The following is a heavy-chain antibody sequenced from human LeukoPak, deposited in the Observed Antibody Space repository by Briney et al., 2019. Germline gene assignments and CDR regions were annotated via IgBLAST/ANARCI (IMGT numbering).Heavy chain of an antibody. CDR3: TTVSFSVVSTTSGDY. CDR1: RFTLTKAW. CDR2: IKTTADGRAG. J-gene: IGHJ4*02. D-gene: IGHD5/OR15-5a*01. Sequence: GRSLRLSRAAYRFTLTKAWTSWVRHAPGKGLEWIGRIKTTADGRAGDYAAPVKGRFTVSRDDSQYTLYVEMNSLKTEDTAVYYCTTVSFSVVSTTSGDYWGQGTLVTVSS. V-gene: IGHV3-15*01.